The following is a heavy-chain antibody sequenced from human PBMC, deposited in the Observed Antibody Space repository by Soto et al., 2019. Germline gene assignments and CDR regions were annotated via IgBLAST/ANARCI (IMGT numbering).Heavy chain of an antibody. J-gene: IGHJ4*02. D-gene: IGHD2-21*01. CDR1: GYTFSSYG. CDR3: ARDFLDSCGGPSCIDFDF. CDR2: ISANSGDT. Sequence: QVQLVQSGAEVMEPGASVRVSCKASGYTFSSYGFSWVRQAPGQGLEWVAWISANSGDTNSAHKFQGRVTLTTDTSTSTAYMDLRSLTSDDTAIYYCARDFLDSCGGPSCIDFDFWGQGTLVTVSS. V-gene: IGHV1-18*01.